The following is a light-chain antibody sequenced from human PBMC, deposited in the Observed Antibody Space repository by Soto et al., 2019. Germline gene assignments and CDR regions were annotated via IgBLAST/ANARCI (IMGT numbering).Light chain of an antibody. CDR2: DAS. CDR1: QSISSW. J-gene: IGKJ2*01. Sequence: DIQMTQSPSTLSASVGDRVTITCRASQSISSWLAWYQQKPGKAPKLLIYDASNLESGVPSRFSGSGSGTEFTLTISSLQPDDFATYYCQQGHSTPYTFGQGTKVEIK. V-gene: IGKV1-5*01. CDR3: QQGHSTPYT.